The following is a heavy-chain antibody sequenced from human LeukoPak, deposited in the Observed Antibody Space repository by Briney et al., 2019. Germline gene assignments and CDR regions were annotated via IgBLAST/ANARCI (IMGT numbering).Heavy chain of an antibody. V-gene: IGHV5-51*01. CDR1: GYSFSNYW. J-gene: IGHJ4*02. D-gene: IGHD3-10*01. CDR2: IYPGDSDT. CDR3: ARQRGEQGYFDY. Sequence: GESLKISCKGSGYSFSNYWIAWVRQMPGKGLEWMGIIYPGDSDTRYSPSFQGHVTISADKSISTAYLQWGSLQASDTAMYHCARQRGEQGYFDYWGQGTLVTVSS.